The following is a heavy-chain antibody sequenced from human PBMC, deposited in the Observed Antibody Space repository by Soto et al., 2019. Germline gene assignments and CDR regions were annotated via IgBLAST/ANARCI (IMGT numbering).Heavy chain of an antibody. J-gene: IGHJ4*02. CDR3: ARGGGRAYCGGDCYLFDY. D-gene: IGHD2-21*02. CDR1: GYTFTSYY. Sequence: QVQLVQSGAEVKKPGASVKVSCKASGYTFTSYYMHWGRQAPGQGLEWMGIINPSGGSTSYAQKFQGRVTMTRDTSTSTVYMELSSLRSEDTAVYYCARGGGRAYCGGDCYLFDYWGQGTLVTVSS. V-gene: IGHV1-46*01. CDR2: INPSGGST.